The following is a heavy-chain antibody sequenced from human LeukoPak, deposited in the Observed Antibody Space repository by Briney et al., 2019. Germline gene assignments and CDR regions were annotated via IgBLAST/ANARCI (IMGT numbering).Heavy chain of an antibody. CDR2: ISYDGSNK. CDR1: GFTFSSYA. CDR3: AKVAVAVAATPIDY. J-gene: IGHJ4*02. Sequence: GGSLRLSCAASGFTFSSYAMHWVRQAPGKGLEWVAVISYDGSNKYYADSVKGRFTISRDNSKNTLYLQMNSLRAEDTAVYYCAKVAVAVAATPIDYWGQGTLVTVSS. V-gene: IGHV3-30*01. D-gene: IGHD2-15*01.